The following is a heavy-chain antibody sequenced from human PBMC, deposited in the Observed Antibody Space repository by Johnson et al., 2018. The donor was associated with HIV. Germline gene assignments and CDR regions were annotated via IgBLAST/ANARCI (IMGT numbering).Heavy chain of an antibody. CDR1: GFTFSSYW. D-gene: IGHD2-8*01. Sequence: VQLVESGGGLVQPGGSLRLSCAASGFTFSSYWMSWVRQAPGKGLEWVANIKQDGSEKYYVDSVKGRFTISRDNAKNSLYLQMNSLRAEDTAVYYCASPGVVVYAEDAFDIWGQGTMVTVSS. J-gene: IGHJ3*02. CDR2: IKQDGSEK. V-gene: IGHV3-7*01. CDR3: ASPGVVVYAEDAFDI.